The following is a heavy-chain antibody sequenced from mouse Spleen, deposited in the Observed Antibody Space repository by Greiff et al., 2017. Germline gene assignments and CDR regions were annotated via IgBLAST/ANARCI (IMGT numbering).Heavy chain of an antibody. J-gene: IGHJ2*01. CDR3: TGLEYFDY. V-gene: IGHV6-6*01. Sequence: EVMLVESGGGLVQPGGSMKLSRAASGFTFSDAWMDWVRQSPEKGLEWVAEIRNKANNHATYYAESVKGRFTISRDDSKSSVYLQMNSLRAEDTGIYYCTGLEYFDYWGQGTTLTVSS. CDR2: IRNKANNHAT. CDR1: GFTFSDAW.